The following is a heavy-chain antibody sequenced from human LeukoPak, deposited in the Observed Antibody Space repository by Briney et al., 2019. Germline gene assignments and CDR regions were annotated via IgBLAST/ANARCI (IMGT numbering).Heavy chain of an antibody. J-gene: IGHJ4*02. CDR2: IYSGGST. CDR3: ARDYGGTLDY. Sequence: PGGSLRLSCAASGFTVSSNYMSWVRQAPGKGLEWGSVIYSGGSTYYADSVKGRFTIPRDNSKNTLYLQMNSLRAEDTAVYYCARDYGGTLDYWGQGTLVTVSS. CDR1: GFTVSSNY. V-gene: IGHV3-53*01. D-gene: IGHD4/OR15-4a*01.